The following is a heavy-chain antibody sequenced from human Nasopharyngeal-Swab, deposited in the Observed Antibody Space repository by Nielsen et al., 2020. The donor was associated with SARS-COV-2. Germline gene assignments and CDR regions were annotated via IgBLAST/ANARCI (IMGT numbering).Heavy chain of an antibody. CDR3: ARIHYYDSSGYHADGDFDY. J-gene: IGHJ4*02. D-gene: IGHD3-22*01. V-gene: IGHV2-70*11. CDR2: IAWDDDK. CDR1: GFSLSTSGMC. Sequence: SGPTLVKPTQTLTLPCTFSGFSLSTSGMCVSWIRQPPGKALEWLARIAWDDDKYYSTSLKTRLTISKDTSKNQVVLTMTNMDPVDTATYYCARIHYYDSSGYHADGDFDYWGQGTLVTVSS.